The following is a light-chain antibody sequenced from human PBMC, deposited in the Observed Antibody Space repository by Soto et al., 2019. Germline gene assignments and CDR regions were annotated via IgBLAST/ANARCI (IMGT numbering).Light chain of an antibody. CDR1: QSIGSW. Sequence: DIQMTQSRSTLSASVGDRVTISCRASQSIGSWLAWYQKKPRQAPKLLIYDASRLQSGVPSRFSGSGSGTEFILTITRLQPDDFATYFCQQYHSYLTFGQGTKVDIK. CDR3: QQYHSYLT. CDR2: DAS. V-gene: IGKV1-5*01. J-gene: IGKJ1*01.